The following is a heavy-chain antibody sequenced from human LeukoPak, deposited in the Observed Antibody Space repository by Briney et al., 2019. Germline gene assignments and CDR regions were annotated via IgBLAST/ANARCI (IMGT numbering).Heavy chain of an antibody. Sequence: SVKVSCKASGGTFSSYAISWVRQAPGQGLEWMGGIIPIFGTANYAQKFQGRVTMTTDTSTSTAYMELRSLRSDDTAVYYCARVRDSSGYYYFDYWGQGTLVTVSS. CDR2: IIPIFGTA. CDR1: GGTFSSYA. CDR3: ARVRDSSGYYYFDY. D-gene: IGHD3-22*01. V-gene: IGHV1-69*05. J-gene: IGHJ4*02.